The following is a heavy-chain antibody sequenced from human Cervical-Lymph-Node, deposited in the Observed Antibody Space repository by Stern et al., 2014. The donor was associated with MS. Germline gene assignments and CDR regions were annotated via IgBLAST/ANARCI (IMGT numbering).Heavy chain of an antibody. Sequence: QVQLVQSGAEVKSPGSSVKISCKASGGSLSSNPVSWVRQAPGQGLEWMGGIIPIFDSPNYSQKFGGRLTIIADQSTSTTYMELSSLRSEDTAIYYCARDGILQTVDAFDLWGQGTMVTASS. D-gene: IGHD2-21*01. CDR1: GGSLSSNP. CDR2: IIPIFDSP. V-gene: IGHV1-69*01. J-gene: IGHJ3*01. CDR3: ARDGILQTVDAFDL.